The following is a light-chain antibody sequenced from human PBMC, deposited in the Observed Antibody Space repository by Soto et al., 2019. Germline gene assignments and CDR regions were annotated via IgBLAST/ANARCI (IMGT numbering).Light chain of an antibody. CDR1: QSLLYSNGYNY. CDR3: MQALQART. CDR2: LGS. J-gene: IGKJ1*01. Sequence: DIVMTQSPLSLPVTPGEPASISCRSSQSLLYSNGYNYVDWYVQKPGQSPQLLIYLGSNRASGVPDRVSGSGSAKDFTLRISRVEAEDVGVYYCMQALQARTFGQGTKVEIK. V-gene: IGKV2-28*01.